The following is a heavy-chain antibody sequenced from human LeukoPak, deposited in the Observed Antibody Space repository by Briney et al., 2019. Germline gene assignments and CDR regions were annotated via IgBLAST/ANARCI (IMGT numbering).Heavy chain of an antibody. Sequence: GGSLRLSCAASGSTFSSYAMHWVRQAPGKGLEWVAVISYDGSNKYYADSVKGRFTISRDNAKNTLYLQMNSLRAEDTAVYYCAREPGSSSFDYWGQGTLVTVSS. D-gene: IGHD6-6*01. CDR1: GSTFSSYA. CDR2: ISYDGSNK. J-gene: IGHJ4*02. V-gene: IGHV3-30-3*01. CDR3: AREPGSSSFDY.